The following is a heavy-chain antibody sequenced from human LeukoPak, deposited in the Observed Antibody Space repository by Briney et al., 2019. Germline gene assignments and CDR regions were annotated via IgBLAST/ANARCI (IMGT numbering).Heavy chain of an antibody. V-gene: IGHV1-18*01. CDR2: ISAYNGNT. CDR1: GYTFTSYG. CDR3: ARGEIVVVPAALDY. J-gene: IGHJ4*02. Sequence: ASVKVSCKASGYTFTSYGISWVRQAPGQGLEWMGWISAYNGNTNYAQKLQGRVTMTTDTSTSTAYMELSSLRSEDTAVYYCARGEIVVVPAALDYWGQGTLVTVSS. D-gene: IGHD2-2*01.